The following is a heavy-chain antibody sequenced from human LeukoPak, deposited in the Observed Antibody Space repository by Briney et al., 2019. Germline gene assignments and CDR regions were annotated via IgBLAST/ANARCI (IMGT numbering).Heavy chain of an antibody. J-gene: IGHJ4*02. CDR1: GGSISSSGYY. V-gene: IGHV4-39*01. Sequence: SETLSLTCTVSGGSISSSGYYWGWIRLPPGKGLECIGNMHYSGSTYYNPSLKGRVTISVDKSKNQFSLRLSSVTAADTAIYFCARRGSPHYYFDYWGQGTLVTVSS. CDR2: MHYSGST. CDR3: ARRGSPHYYFDY. D-gene: IGHD3-16*01.